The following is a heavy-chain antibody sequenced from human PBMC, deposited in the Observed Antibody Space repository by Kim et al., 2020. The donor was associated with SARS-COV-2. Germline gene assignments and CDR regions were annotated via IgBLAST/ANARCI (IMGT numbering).Heavy chain of an antibody. Sequence: SETLSLTCTVSGDSISSGGYYWTWIRQPAGKGLEWIGRIYTSGSTNYNPSLESRVTISVDTSKNHFSLKMRSVTAADTAVYYCAREFLWFGERSVFDSWGQGTLVTVAS. J-gene: IGHJ4*02. V-gene: IGHV4-61*02. CDR1: GDSISSGGYY. CDR3: AREFLWFGERSVFDS. CDR2: IYTSGST. D-gene: IGHD3-10*01.